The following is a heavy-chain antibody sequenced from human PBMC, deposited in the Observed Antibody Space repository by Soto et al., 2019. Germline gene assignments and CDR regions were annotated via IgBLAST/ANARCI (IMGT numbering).Heavy chain of an antibody. CDR2: ISSSGGST. CDR3: AKRLVRGHDYYGMDV. CDR1: GFTFNHYA. J-gene: IGHJ6*02. V-gene: IGHV3-23*01. D-gene: IGHD3-10*01. Sequence: EVLLLESGGGLVQPGGSLRLSCAASGFTFNHYAMSWVRQAPGKGLEWVSGISSSGGSTYYADSVKGRCTISRDNSKNMLFLELNSLRAEDTAVYYCAKRLVRGHDYYGMDVWGQGTTVTVSS.